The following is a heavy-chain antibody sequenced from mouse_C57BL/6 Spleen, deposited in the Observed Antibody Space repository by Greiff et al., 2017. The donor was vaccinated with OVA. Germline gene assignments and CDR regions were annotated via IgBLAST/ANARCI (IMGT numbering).Heavy chain of an antibody. CDR1: GYAFSSSW. J-gene: IGHJ1*03. V-gene: IGHV1-82*01. D-gene: IGHD2-2*01. CDR2: IYPGDGDT. CDR3: AREDYGYDGDFDV. Sequence: QVQLQQSGPELVKPGASVKISCKASGYAFSSSWMNWVKQRPGKGLEWIGRIYPGDGDTNYNGKFKGKATLTADKSSSTAYMQLSSLTSEDSAVYFCAREDYGYDGDFDVWGTGTTVTVSS.